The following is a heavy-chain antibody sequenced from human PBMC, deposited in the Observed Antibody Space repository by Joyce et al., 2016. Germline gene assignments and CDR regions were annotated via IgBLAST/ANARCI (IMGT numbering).Heavy chain of an antibody. V-gene: IGHV3-74*01. D-gene: IGHD6-6*01. CDR3: VRGISARPGGHNWFDP. CDR1: GFSFSGCW. Sequence: EVQLVESGGGLVQPGGSLRLSCAASGFSFSGCWIHWVRQAPGKGLVWVARINTGGSSTRFADYGKGRFTISRDNAKNTLDLQMNSLRAEDTAVYYCVRGISARPGGHNWFDPWGQGTLVTVSS. CDR2: INTGGSST. J-gene: IGHJ5*02.